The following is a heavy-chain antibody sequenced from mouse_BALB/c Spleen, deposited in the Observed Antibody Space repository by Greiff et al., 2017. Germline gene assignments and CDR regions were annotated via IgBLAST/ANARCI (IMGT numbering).Heavy chain of an antibody. CDR3: ARGDGNYAYQAGFAY. Sequence: EVKLMESGGDLVKPGGSLKLSCAASGFTFSSYGMSWVRQTPDKRLEWVATISSGGSYTYYPDSVKGRFTISRDNAKNTLYLQMSSLKSEDTAMYYCARGDGNYAYQAGFAYWGQGTLVTVSA. CDR1: GFTFSSYG. CDR2: ISSGGSYT. D-gene: IGHD2-1*01. J-gene: IGHJ3*01. V-gene: IGHV5-6*01.